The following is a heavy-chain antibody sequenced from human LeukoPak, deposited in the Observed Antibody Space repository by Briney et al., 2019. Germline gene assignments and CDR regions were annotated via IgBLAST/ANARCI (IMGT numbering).Heavy chain of an antibody. J-gene: IGHJ4*02. D-gene: IGHD6-13*01. CDR1: GFTFSSYS. CDR3: ARGLSRYSSSSSGDYFDY. V-gene: IGHV3-53*01. CDR2: IYSGGST. Sequence: PGGSLRLSCAASGFTFSSYSMNWVRQAPGKGLEWVSVIYSGGSTYYGDSVKGRFTISRDNSKNTLYLQMNSLRAEDTAVYYCARGLSRYSSSSSGDYFDYWGQGTLVTVSS.